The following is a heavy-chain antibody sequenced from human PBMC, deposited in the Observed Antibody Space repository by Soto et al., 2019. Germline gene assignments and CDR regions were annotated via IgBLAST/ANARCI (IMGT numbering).Heavy chain of an antibody. CDR1: GFSFTTYV. CDR3: AKGLLAIVGTTLPRDAFNI. CDR2: ISHDGSYK. J-gene: IGHJ3*02. V-gene: IGHV3-30*18. D-gene: IGHD1-26*01. Sequence: GGSLRLSCAASGFSFTTYVMHWVRQAPGKGLEWVAVISHDGSYKYYGDAVKGRFTISGDTSKNAVYLEMNSLRPEDTAVYYCAKGLLAIVGTTLPRDAFNIWGQGTMVTVSS.